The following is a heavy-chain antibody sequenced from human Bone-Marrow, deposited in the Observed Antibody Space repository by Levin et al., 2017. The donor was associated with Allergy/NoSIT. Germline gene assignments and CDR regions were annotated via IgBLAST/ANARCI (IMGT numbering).Heavy chain of an antibody. CDR1: GLSFSTIS. J-gene: IGHJ4*02. Sequence: GGSLRLSCVASGLSFSTISMNWVRQAPGKGLEWLSYISSSSRTIFYADSVKGRFTISRDNFKNTLYLQIHSLRGEDTAVYYCASTVSPGAIRSYFDNWGQGTLVTVSS. D-gene: IGHD2-2*02. V-gene: IGHV3-48*04. CDR3: ASTVSPGAIRSYFDN. CDR2: ISSSSRTI.